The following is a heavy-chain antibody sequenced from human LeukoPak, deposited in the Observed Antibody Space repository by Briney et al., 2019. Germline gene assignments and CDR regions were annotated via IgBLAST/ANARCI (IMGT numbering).Heavy chain of an antibody. CDR2: ISGSGSTI. CDR1: GFTFSDYY. D-gene: IGHD6-13*01. CDR3: ASTSTPYSSSWGY. Sequence: GGSLRLSCAASGFTFSDYYMSWIRQAPGKGLEWVSYISGSGSTIYYADSVKGRFTISRDNAKNSLYPQMNSLRAEDTAVYYCASTSTPYSSSWGYWGQGTLVTVSS. J-gene: IGHJ4*02. V-gene: IGHV3-11*04.